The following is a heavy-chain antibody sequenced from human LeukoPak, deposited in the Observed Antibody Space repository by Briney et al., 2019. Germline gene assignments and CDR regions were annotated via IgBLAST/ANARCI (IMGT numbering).Heavy chain of an antibody. J-gene: IGHJ4*02. CDR3: ARDRDYVWGSYSRWGYYFDY. D-gene: IGHD3-16*01. CDR2: IYYSGST. V-gene: IGHV4-59*12. Sequence: SETLSLTCTVSGGSISSYYWSWIRQPPGKGLEWIGSIYYSGSTYYNPSLKSRVTISVDTSKNQFSLKLSSVTAADTAVYYCARDRDYVWGSYSRWGYYFDYWGQGTLVTVSS. CDR1: GGSISSYY.